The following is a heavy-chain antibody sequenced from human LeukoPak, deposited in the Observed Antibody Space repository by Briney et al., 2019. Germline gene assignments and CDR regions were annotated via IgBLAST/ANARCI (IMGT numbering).Heavy chain of an antibody. CDR3: ARVFDNWNYGRYAEYFQH. V-gene: IGHV1-2*02. D-gene: IGHD1-7*01. CDR1: GYTFTGYH. J-gene: IGHJ1*01. Sequence: ASVTVSCKASGYTFTGYHIHWVRQAPGQGLEWMGWINPNSGGTNYAQKFQGRVTMTRDTSISTAYMELTRLRSDDTAVYYCARVFDNWNYGRYAEYFQHWGQGTLVTVSS. CDR2: INPNSGGT.